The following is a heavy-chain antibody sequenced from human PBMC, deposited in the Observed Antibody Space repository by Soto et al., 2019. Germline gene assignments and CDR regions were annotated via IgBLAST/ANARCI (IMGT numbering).Heavy chain of an antibody. CDR1: GDTITELS. D-gene: IGHD5-12*01. CDR2: FDPEDGET. Sequence: QVQLVQSGAEVKKTGASVKVSCKVSGDTITELSMHWVRQAPGKGLEWMGGFDPEDGETIYAQKFQGRVNMTEDTSTDTAYMELSSLRSEDTAVYYCATVGDGDSGYEDYWGQGTLVTVSS. J-gene: IGHJ4*02. V-gene: IGHV1-24*01. CDR3: ATVGDGDSGYEDY.